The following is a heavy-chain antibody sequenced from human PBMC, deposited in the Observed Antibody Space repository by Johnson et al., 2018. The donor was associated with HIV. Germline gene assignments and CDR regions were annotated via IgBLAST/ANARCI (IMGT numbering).Heavy chain of an antibody. V-gene: IGHV3-11*04. Sequence: QVQLVESGGGLVQPGGSLRLSCVASRLTLSDSYMSWIRQAPGKGLELVSYISGSGNAIYYADSVKGRFTISRDNSKNTLYLQMNSLRAEDTAVYYCARENSSGYHDASDIWGQGTMVTVSS. J-gene: IGHJ3*02. D-gene: IGHD3-22*01. CDR2: ISGSGNAI. CDR3: ARENSSGYHDASDI. CDR1: RLTLSDSY.